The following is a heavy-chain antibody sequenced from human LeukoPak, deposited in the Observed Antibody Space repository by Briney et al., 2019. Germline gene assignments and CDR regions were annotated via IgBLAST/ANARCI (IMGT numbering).Heavy chain of an antibody. J-gene: IGHJ4*02. CDR1: GYTFSSYA. V-gene: IGHV1-18*04. CDR2: IRPYNDDT. D-gene: IGHD4-17*01. CDR3: AREGSYGDYLTLDY. Sequence: GASVKVSCKTSGYTFSSYAITWLRQTPGQGLEWMGWIRPYNDDTNYAQNFQARVATTPDTSTKTVYMDLRSLTSDDTAVYFCAREGSYGDYLTLDYWGQGTLVTVSS.